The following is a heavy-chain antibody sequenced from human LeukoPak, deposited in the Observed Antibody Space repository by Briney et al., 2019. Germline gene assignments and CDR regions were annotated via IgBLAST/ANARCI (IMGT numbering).Heavy chain of an antibody. CDR2: SYSGGST. J-gene: IGHJ3*02. Sequence: GGSLRLSCAASGFTVSSNYMSWVRQAPGKGLEWVSVSYSGGSTFYTDSVKGRFTISRDNSKNTLYLQMNSLRAEDTAVYYCARLHQDYVDIWGQGTMVTVSS. D-gene: IGHD4/OR15-4a*01. CDR3: ARLHQDYVDI. CDR1: GFTVSSNY. V-gene: IGHV3-53*01.